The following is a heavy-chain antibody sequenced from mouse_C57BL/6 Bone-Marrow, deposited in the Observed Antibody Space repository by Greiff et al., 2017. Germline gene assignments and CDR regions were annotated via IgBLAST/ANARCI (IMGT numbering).Heavy chain of an antibody. V-gene: IGHV1-55*01. J-gene: IGHJ2*01. CDR1: GYTFTSYW. D-gene: IGHD1-1*01. CDR3: SRDYGSSYYFDY. CDR2: IFPGSGST. Sequence: QVQLLQPGAELVKPGASVKMSCKASGYTFTSYWITWVKQRPGQCLEWIGEIFPGSGSTNYTEKVKSKATLTVDPSSSTAYMQLSSLTSEDSAVYYCSRDYGSSYYFDYWGQGTTLTVSS.